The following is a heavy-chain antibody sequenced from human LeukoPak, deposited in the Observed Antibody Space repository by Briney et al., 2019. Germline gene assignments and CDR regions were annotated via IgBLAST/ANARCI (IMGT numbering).Heavy chain of an antibody. D-gene: IGHD3-22*01. CDR2: ISSSSSYI. V-gene: IGHV3-21*01. J-gene: IGHJ4*02. CDR1: GFTFSSYS. CDR3: AREMSRGIVVDY. Sequence: GGSLRLSCAASGFTFSSYSMNWVRQAPGKGLEWVSSISSSSSYIYYADSVKGRFTISRDNAKNSLYLQMNSLRAEDTAVYYCAREMSRGIVVDYWGQGTLVTVSS.